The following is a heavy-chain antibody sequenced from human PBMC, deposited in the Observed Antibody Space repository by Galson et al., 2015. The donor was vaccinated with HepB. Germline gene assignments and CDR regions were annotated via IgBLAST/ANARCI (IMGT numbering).Heavy chain of an antibody. CDR1: GFTFSSYA. Sequence: RLSCAASGFTFSSYAMSWVRQAPGKGLEWVSAISGSGGSTYYADSVKGRFTISRDNSKNTLYLQMNSLRAEDTAVYYCAKEDSSGYYGAMGAFDIWGQGTMVTVSS. J-gene: IGHJ3*02. CDR2: ISGSGGST. D-gene: IGHD3-22*01. V-gene: IGHV3-23*01. CDR3: AKEDSSGYYGAMGAFDI.